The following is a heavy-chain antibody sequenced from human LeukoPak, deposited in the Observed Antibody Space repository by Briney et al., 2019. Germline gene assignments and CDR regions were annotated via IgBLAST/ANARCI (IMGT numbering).Heavy chain of an antibody. V-gene: IGHV3-23*01. J-gene: IGHJ4*02. Sequence: GGSLRLSCAASGFTFSSYGMHWVRQAPGKGLEWVSAISGSGGSTYYADSVKGRFTISRDNSKNTLYLQMNSLRAEDTAVYYCAKDLRPGYSSSWYSQFDYWGQGTLVTVSS. CDR2: ISGSGGST. CDR3: AKDLRPGYSSSWYSQFDY. D-gene: IGHD6-13*01. CDR1: GFTFSSYG.